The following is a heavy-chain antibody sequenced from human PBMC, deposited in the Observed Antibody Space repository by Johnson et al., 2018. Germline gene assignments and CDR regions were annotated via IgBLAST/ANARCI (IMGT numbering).Heavy chain of an antibody. J-gene: IGHJ1*01. Sequence: QVQLVQSGAEVKKPGSSVKVSCKASGGTFSSYGISWVRQAPGQGLEWMGGFIPIFGAANYGQKFQGRVPITADESTNTADMELSSLRSEDTAVYYCATPISAGAEYFQHWGQGTLVTVSA. CDR2: FIPIFGAA. CDR1: GGTFSSYG. D-gene: IGHD3-3*01. CDR3: ATPISAGAEYFQH. V-gene: IGHV1-69*01.